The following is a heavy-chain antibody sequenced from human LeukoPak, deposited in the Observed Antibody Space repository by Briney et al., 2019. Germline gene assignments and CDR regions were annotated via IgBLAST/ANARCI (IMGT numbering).Heavy chain of an antibody. J-gene: IGHJ4*02. CDR1: GFTFSSYW. CDR3: ASLGIAAAGKLFDH. V-gene: IGHV3-74*01. Sequence: GGSLRLSCAASGFTFSSYWMHWVRQAPGKGLVWVSRINSDGSSTSYADSVKGRFTISRDNAKNTLYLQMNSLRAEDTAVYYCASLGIAAAGKLFDHWGQGTLVTVSS. D-gene: IGHD6-13*01. CDR2: INSDGSST.